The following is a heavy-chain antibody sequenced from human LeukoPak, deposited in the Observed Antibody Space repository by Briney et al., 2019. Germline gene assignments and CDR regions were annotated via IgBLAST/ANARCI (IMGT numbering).Heavy chain of an antibody. J-gene: IGHJ3*02. V-gene: IGHV3-66*02. CDR1: GFTFSSYA. Sequence: AGGSLRLSCAASGFTFSSYAMSWVRQAPGKGLEWVSVIYSGGSTYYADSVKGRFTISRDNSKNTLYLQMNSLRAEDTAVYYCARDLAGASPGFDIWGQGTMVTVSS. CDR3: ARDLAGASPGFDI. D-gene: IGHD1-26*01. CDR2: IYSGGST.